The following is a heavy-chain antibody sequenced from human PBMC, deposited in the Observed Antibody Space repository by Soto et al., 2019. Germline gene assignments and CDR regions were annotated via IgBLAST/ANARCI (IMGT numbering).Heavy chain of an antibody. D-gene: IGHD3-22*01. Sequence: QVQLVQSGAEVKKPGSSVKVSCKASGGTFSSYTISWVRQAPGQGLEWMGRIIPILGIANYAQKFQGRVTITADKSTSTAYMELSSLRSEETAVYYCAIPYYYDSSGYYHPGYWGQGTLVTVSS. CDR3: AIPYYYDSSGYYHPGY. CDR1: GGTFSSYT. J-gene: IGHJ4*02. CDR2: IIPILGIA. V-gene: IGHV1-69*02.